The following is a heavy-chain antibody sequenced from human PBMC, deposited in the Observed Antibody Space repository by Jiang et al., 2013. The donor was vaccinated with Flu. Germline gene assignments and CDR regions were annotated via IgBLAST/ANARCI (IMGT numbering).Heavy chain of an antibody. CDR3: VRDYASAWNYYYGMDL. CDR1: GYNFMQYG. J-gene: IGHJ6*02. V-gene: IGHV1-18*01. D-gene: IGHD6-19*01. CDR2: SSIYNDDT. Sequence: SGYNFMQYGISWVRQAPGQGLEWMGWSSIYNDDTNYAQKFRGRVVMTKDTTINTAYMELRNLRSDDTAKYFCVRDYASAWNYYYGMDLWGRGTTVNVSS.